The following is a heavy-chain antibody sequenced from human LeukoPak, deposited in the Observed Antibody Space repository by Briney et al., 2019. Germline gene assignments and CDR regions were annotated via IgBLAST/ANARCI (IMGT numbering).Heavy chain of an antibody. CDR3: AGAYYYMDV. CDR2: TNWNGAST. Sequence: PGGSLRLSCAASGFTFDDYGMNWVRQAPGKGLEWVTGTNWNGASTGYAASVKGRFTISRDNAKNSLYLQMNNLRAEDTAVYYCAGAYYYMDVWGKGTTVTVSS. V-gene: IGHV3-20*04. J-gene: IGHJ6*03. CDR1: GFTFDDYG.